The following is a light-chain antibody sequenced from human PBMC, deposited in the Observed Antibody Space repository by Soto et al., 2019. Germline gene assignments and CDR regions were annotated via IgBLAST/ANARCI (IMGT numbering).Light chain of an antibody. CDR2: AAS. CDR3: QQYNNWPPTWT. CDR1: QSISRS. V-gene: IGKV3-15*01. J-gene: IGKJ1*01. Sequence: EIVLTQSPAILSLSPGERATLSCRASQSISRSLAWYQQKPGKAPRLLIYAASTRATGIPGRSSGSGSGTEFSLNISSLQSEDFAVYYCQQYNNWPPTWTCGQGTKVDIK.